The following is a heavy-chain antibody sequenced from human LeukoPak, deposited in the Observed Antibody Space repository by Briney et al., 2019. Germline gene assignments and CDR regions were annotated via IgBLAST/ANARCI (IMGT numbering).Heavy chain of an antibody. CDR2: INHSGST. Sequence: SETLSLTCAVYGGSFSGYYWSWIRQPPGKGLEWIGEINHSGSTNYNPSLKSRVTISVDTSKNQFSLKLSSVTAADTAVYYCARFSRSLVVPQDYFDYWGQGTLVTVSS. CDR1: GGSFSGYY. D-gene: IGHD3-22*01. J-gene: IGHJ4*02. V-gene: IGHV4-34*01. CDR3: ARFSRSLVVPQDYFDY.